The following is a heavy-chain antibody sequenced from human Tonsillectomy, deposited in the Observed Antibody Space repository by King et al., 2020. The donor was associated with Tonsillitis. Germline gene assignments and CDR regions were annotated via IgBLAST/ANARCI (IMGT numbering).Heavy chain of an antibody. CDR2: INPDSGGT. D-gene: IGHD6-19*01. CDR1: GYTFIDYY. Sequence: VQLVESGAETKKPGASVKVSCTASGYTFIDYYIHWIRQAPGQGLEWMGWINPDSGGTNFAQKFQGRVTVTRDTSSTTAYMELSRLTSDDTAVYYCARAMHVEQWVVSFFDYWGQGTLVTVSS. CDR3: ARAMHVEQWVVSFFDY. J-gene: IGHJ4*02. V-gene: IGHV1-2*02.